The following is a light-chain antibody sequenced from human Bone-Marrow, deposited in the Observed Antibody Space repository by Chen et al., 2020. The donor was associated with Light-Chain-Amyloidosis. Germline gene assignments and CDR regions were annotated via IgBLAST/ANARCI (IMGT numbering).Light chain of an antibody. V-gene: IGLV2-14*01. Sequence: QSALPQPASVSGSPGQSITISCTGTSSDVGGDSHVSWYQQHPDKAPKLMIYEVTNRPSWVPDRFSGSKSDNTASLTISGLQTEDEADYFCSSYTITNTLVFGSGTRVTVL. CDR3: SSYTITNTLV. CDR2: EVT. CDR1: SSDVGGDSH. J-gene: IGLJ1*01.